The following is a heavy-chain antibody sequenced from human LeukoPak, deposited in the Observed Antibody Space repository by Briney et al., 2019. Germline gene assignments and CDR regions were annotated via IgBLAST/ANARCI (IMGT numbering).Heavy chain of an antibody. Sequence: SQTLSLTCAVYGDSISSGGYAWRWIRQPPGKGLEWIGYIYHSGSTYYNPSLKSRVTISLDRSKNQFSLKLSSVTAADTAVYYCARLGYCSSTSCYGGSFDPWGQGTLVTVSS. J-gene: IGHJ5*02. D-gene: IGHD2-2*01. CDR1: GDSISSGGYA. V-gene: IGHV4-30-2*01. CDR2: IYHSGST. CDR3: ARLGYCSSTSCYGGSFDP.